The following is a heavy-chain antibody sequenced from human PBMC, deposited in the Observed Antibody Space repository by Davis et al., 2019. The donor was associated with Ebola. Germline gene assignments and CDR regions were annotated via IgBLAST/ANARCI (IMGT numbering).Heavy chain of an antibody. CDR1: GFIFRNYV. V-gene: IGHV3-30*03. J-gene: IGHJ6*02. CDR2: MSFDGSSN. D-gene: IGHD3-22*01. CDR3: ARVLGYFDSSGYYYLGFYGLDV. Sequence: GESLKISCETSGFIFRNYVMSWVRQAPGKGLEWVAVMSFDGSSNYYADSVKGRFTISRDFSKNTLYLQMNSLRPEDTAVYYCARVLGYFDSSGYYYLGFYGLDVWGQGTTVTVSS.